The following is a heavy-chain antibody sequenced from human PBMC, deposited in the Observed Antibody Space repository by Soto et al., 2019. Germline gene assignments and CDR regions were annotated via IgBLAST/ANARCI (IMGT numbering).Heavy chain of an antibody. CDR2: INAGNGNT. V-gene: IGHV1-3*01. Sequence: ASVKVSCKASGYTFTSYAMHWVRQAPGQRLEWMGWINAGNGNTKYSQKFQGRVTMTRDTSTSTVYMELSSLRSEDTAVYYCARVANYYDSSGYYSRVFDYWGQGTLVTVSS. D-gene: IGHD3-22*01. CDR3: ARVANYYDSSGYYSRVFDY. J-gene: IGHJ4*02. CDR1: GYTFTSYA.